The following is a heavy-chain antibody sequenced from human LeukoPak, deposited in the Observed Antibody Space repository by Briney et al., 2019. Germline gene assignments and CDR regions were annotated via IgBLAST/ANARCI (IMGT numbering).Heavy chain of an antibody. CDR3: ARRWEQDDAFDI. CDR1: GYTLTTYT. D-gene: IGHD1-26*01. CDR2: SSGYTGNT. J-gene: IGHJ3*02. V-gene: IGHV1-18*01. Sequence: ASVKVSCKASGYTLTTYTFSWVGQAPGQGLEWMGWSSGYTGNTNYAQKLQGRVTMTTDTSTSTAYMELRSLNADDTAVYYCARRWEQDDAFDIWGQGTMVTVSS.